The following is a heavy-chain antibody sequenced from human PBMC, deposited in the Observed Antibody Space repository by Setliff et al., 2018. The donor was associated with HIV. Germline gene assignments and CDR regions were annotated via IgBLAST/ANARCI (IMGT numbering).Heavy chain of an antibody. V-gene: IGHV1-18*01. CDR1: GYTFINYG. CDR3: ARDQGDNFWSGYCLDY. CDR2: ISAYNAKT. Sequence: ASVKVSCKASGYTFINYGISWVRQAPGQGLEWMGWISAYNAKTNYAQKLQGRVTMTTDTSTSTAYMELRSLRSDDTAVYYCARDQGDNFWSGYCLDYWGQGTLVTVSS. D-gene: IGHD3-3*01. J-gene: IGHJ4*02.